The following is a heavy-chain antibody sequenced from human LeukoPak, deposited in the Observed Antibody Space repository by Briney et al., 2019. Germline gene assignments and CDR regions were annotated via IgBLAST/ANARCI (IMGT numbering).Heavy chain of an antibody. Sequence: GGSLRLSCAASGFTFSSYGMHWVRQAPGKGLEWVSFIHYGGSDKDYADSVKGRFTISRDNSKDTLYLQMNSLRPEDTAVYYCAKDWDLAATSLGDAFDYWGQGTLVTVSS. D-gene: IGHD6-13*01. CDR2: IHYGGSDK. J-gene: IGHJ4*02. CDR3: AKDWDLAATSLGDAFDY. V-gene: IGHV3-30*02. CDR1: GFTFSSYG.